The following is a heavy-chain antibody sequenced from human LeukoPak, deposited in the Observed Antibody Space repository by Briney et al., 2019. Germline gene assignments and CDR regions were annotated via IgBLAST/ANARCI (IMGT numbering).Heavy chain of an antibody. CDR2: INPNSGGT. D-gene: IGHD3-10*01. J-gene: IGHJ3*02. V-gene: IGHV1-2*02. CDR3: ARDRLSTFYYGLGTQPEAFDI. Sequence: ASMKVSCKASGYTFSDKYIHWVRQAPGQGLEWMGWINPNSGGTDYARNFQGRVTMTRDTSISSAYMELSRLRSDDTAVYYCARDRLSTFYYGLGTQPEAFDIWGQGTVVTVSS. CDR1: GYTFSDKY.